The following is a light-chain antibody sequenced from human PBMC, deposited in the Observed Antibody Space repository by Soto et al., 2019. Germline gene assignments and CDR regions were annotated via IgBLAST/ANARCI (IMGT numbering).Light chain of an antibody. CDR3: SSYTSGNTAVV. CDR1: SSDVGTYNY. CDR2: EVI. Sequence: QSALAQPASVSGSPGQSITISCTGSSSDVGTYNYVSWYQQHPGKAPKLILYEVINRPSGVSHRFSGSKSGSTASLTISGLQSEDEAVYYCSSYTSGNTAVVFGGGTKLTVL. J-gene: IGLJ2*01. V-gene: IGLV2-14*01.